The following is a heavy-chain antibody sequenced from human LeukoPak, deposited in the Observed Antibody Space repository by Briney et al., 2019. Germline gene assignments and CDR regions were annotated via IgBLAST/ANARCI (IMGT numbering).Heavy chain of an antibody. V-gene: IGHV4-59*01. CDR1: GGSISSYY. CDR3: ARVKAESPPES. CDR2: IYYSGST. J-gene: IGHJ4*02. D-gene: IGHD1-14*01. Sequence: SETLSLTCTVSGGSISSYYWSWIRQPPGKGLEWIGYIYYSGSTNYHPSLKSRVTISVDTSKNQFSLKLSSVTAADTAVYYWARVKAESPPESWGQGTLVTVSS.